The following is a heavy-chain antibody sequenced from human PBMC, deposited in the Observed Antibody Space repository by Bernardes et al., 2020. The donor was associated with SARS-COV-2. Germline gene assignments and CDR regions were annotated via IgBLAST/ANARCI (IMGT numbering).Heavy chain of an antibody. V-gene: IGHV4-61*02. CDR1: GDSLSSGDYY. D-gene: IGHD4-17*01. J-gene: IGHJ3*02. CDR2: FHTRGST. CDR3: ALTTVVPWAFDI. Sequence: SETLSLTCTVSGDSLSSGDYYCSWIRQPVGKGLEYIGRFHTRGSTKYNPSHKSRVTILLDISKNQFSLRLTSVTAADTAVYYCALTTVVPWAFDIWGQGSMVTVSS.